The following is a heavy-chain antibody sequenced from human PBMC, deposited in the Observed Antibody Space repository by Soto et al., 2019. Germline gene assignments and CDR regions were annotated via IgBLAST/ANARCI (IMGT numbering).Heavy chain of an antibody. CDR1: GYTFTSYD. CDR3: ARGGGYSSSWYVIYYYYGMDV. J-gene: IGHJ6*02. D-gene: IGHD6-13*01. Sequence: ASVKVSCKASGYTFTSYDINWVRQATGQGLEWMGWMNPNSGNTGYAQKFQGRVTMTRNTSISTAYMELSSLRSEDTAVYYCARGGGYSSSWYVIYYYYGMDVWGQGTTVTVS. CDR2: MNPNSGNT. V-gene: IGHV1-8*01.